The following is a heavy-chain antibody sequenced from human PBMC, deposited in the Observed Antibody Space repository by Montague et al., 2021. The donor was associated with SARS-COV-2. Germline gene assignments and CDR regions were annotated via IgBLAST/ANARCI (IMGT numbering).Heavy chain of an antibody. J-gene: IGHJ4*02. Sequence: SETLSLTCTVSGGSISSSSYYWGWIRQPPGKGLEWIGTIYYSGSTYYNPSLKSRVTISVDTSKNQFSLKLNSVTAADTAVYYCARGWYSPMLVVVIRGDFDYWGQGALVTVSS. CDR2: IYYSGST. V-gene: IGHV4-39*07. CDR1: GGSISSSSYY. CDR3: ARGWYSPMLVVVIRGDFDY. D-gene: IGHD3-22*01.